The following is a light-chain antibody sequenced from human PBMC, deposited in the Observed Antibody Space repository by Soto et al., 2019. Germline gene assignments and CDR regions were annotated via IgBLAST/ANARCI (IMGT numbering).Light chain of an antibody. CDR3: QQYQTWPRT. CDR2: EAS. Sequence: EIVMTQSPATLSVSPGERATLSCRASQRLNGNLAWYQHIPGQSPRLLIYEASTRATGVPARFSGSGSRTEFTLTISGLQSEDFGVYYCQQYQTWPRTFGQGAKVDIK. V-gene: IGKV3-15*01. CDR1: QRLNGN. J-gene: IGKJ1*01.